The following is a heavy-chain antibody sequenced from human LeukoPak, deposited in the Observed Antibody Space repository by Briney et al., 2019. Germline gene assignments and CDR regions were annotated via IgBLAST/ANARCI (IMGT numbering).Heavy chain of an antibody. D-gene: IGHD6-13*01. V-gene: IGHV1-46*01. Sequence: ASVKVSWKASGYTCTDYYMHWMRQAPGQGLEWMGIINLSGGGPSYAQKFQGRVTMTRDTSTTTVYMELSSLRSDDTAVYYCAGSSVERQQLARFDYWGQGSLVTVSS. CDR3: AGSSVERQQLARFDY. J-gene: IGHJ4*02. CDR2: INLSGGGP. CDR1: GYTCTDYY.